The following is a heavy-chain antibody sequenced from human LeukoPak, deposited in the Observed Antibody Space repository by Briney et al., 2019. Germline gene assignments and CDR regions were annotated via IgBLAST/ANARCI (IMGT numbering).Heavy chain of an antibody. V-gene: IGHV1-2*02. CDR2: INPNSGGT. CDR3: ARDYRDVLLWFGELSK. CDR1: GYTFTGYY. J-gene: IGHJ4*02. Sequence: GASVKVSCKASGYTFTGYYMHWVRQAPGQGLEWMGWINPNSGGTNYAQKFQGRVTTTRDTSISTAYMELSRLRSDDTAVYYCARDYRDVLLWFGELSKWGQGTLVTVSS. D-gene: IGHD3-10*01.